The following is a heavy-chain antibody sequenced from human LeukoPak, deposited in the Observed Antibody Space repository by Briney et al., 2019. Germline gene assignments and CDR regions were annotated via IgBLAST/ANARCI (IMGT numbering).Heavy chain of an antibody. CDR1: GGSISSGSYY. CDR2: IYTSGST. V-gene: IGHV4-61*02. J-gene: IGHJ6*03. CDR3: ARGDDPATQYYYYYYYMDV. Sequence: SETLSLTCTVSGGSISSGSYYWSWIRQPAGKGLEWIGRIYTSGSTNYNPSLKSRVTISVDTSKNQFSLKLSSVTAADTAVYYCARGDDPATQYYYYYYYMDVWGKGTTVTVSS. D-gene: IGHD2-21*02.